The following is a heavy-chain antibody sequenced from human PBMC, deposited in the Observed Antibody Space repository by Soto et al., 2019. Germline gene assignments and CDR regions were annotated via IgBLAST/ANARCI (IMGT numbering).Heavy chain of an antibody. J-gene: IGHJ5*02. CDR2: ISGSGGFT. Sequence: EVQLSESGGGLVQPGGSLRLSCAASGFAFSSYVMNWVRQAPGKGLEWVSGISGSGGFTYYADSVTGRFTISRDNSKNTLYLQMNSLRAEDTAEYYCAKEPLGRSVGALDQWGQGTLVIVSS. CDR1: GFAFSSYV. D-gene: IGHD1-26*01. CDR3: AKEPLGRSVGALDQ. V-gene: IGHV3-23*01.